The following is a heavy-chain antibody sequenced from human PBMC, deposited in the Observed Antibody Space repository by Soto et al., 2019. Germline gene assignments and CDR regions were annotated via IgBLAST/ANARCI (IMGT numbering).Heavy chain of an antibody. V-gene: IGHV1-69*01. CDR1: GGTFSSYA. J-gene: IGHJ4*02. Sequence: QVQLVQSGAEVKKPGSSVKVSCKASGGTFSSYAISWVRQAPGQGLEWMGGIIPIFGTANYAQKFQGRVTITAAESTSTAYMELSSLRSEDTAVYYCASTYYDFWGGYYRLFDYWGQGTLVTVSS. D-gene: IGHD3-3*01. CDR3: ASTYYDFWGGYYRLFDY. CDR2: IIPIFGTA.